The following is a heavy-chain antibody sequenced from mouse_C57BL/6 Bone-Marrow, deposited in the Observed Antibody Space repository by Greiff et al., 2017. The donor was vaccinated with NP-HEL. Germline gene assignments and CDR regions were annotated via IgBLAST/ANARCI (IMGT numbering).Heavy chain of an antibody. Sequence: QVQLQQSGAELARPGASVKLSCKASGYTFTSYGISWVKQRTGQGLEWIGEIYPRSGNTYYNEKFKGKATLTADKSSSTAYMELRSLTSEDSAVYFCATIYPLYARDDWGQGTSVTVSS. CDR3: ATIYPLYARDD. D-gene: IGHD1-1*02. CDR2: IYPRSGNT. CDR1: GYTFTSYG. V-gene: IGHV1-81*01. J-gene: IGHJ4*01.